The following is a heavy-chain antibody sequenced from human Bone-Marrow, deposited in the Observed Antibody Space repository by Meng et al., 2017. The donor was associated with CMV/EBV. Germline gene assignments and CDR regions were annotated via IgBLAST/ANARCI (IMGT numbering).Heavy chain of an antibody. CDR3: ARGWELAPFDY. CDR1: GGSISSSRYY. CDR2: IYYSGST. V-gene: IGHV4-39*07. D-gene: IGHD1-26*01. Sequence: SETLSLTCTVSGGSISSSRYYWGWFRQPPGKGLEWIGSIYYSGSTYYNPSLKSRVTISVDTSKNQFSLKLSSVTAADTAVYYCARGWELAPFDYWGQGTLVTVSS. J-gene: IGHJ4*02.